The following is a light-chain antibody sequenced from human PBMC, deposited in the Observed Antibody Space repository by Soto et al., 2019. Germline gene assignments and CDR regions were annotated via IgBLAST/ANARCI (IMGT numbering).Light chain of an antibody. Sequence: DIGMTQTPLSRSVPPGQPASISCKASQSLLHSNGETYLSWYLQKPGQPPQLLIFEVSNRFSGVPDRFTGSGSGTDFTLKISRVEAEDVGVYYCMQAAQFPRTFGQGTKVDIK. CDR3: MQAAQFPRT. CDR2: EVS. CDR1: QSLLHSNGETY. J-gene: IGKJ1*01. V-gene: IGKV2D-29*01.